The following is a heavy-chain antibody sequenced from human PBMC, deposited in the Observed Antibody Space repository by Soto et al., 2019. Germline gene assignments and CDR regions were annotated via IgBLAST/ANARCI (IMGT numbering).Heavy chain of an antibody. CDR2: ISGSGGST. CDR1: GFTFSSYA. CDR3: AKGPRELSIAARPDY. J-gene: IGHJ4*02. D-gene: IGHD6-6*01. Sequence: EVQLLESGGGLVQPGGSLRLSCAASGFTFSSYAMSWVRQAPGKGLEWVSAISGSGGSTYYADSVKGRFTISRDNSKNTLDLQMNSLRVEDRAVYYCAKGPRELSIAARPDYWGQGTLVTVSS. V-gene: IGHV3-23*01.